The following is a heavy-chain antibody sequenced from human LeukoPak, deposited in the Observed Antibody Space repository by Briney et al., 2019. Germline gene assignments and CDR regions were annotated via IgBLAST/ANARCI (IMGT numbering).Heavy chain of an antibody. CDR3: AKSITMVRGVIINFDY. J-gene: IGHJ4*02. D-gene: IGHD3-10*01. V-gene: IGHV3-23*01. CDR2: ISGPGSST. Sequence: PGGSLRLSCAASGFTFSNYAMSWVRQAPGKGLEWVSTISGPGSSTYSADSVKGRFTISRDNSKNTLYLQMNSLRAEDTAVYYCAKSITMVRGVIINFDYWGQGTLVTVSS. CDR1: GFTFSNYA.